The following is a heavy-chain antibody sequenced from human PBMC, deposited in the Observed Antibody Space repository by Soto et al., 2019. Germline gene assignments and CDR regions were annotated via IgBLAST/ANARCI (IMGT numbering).Heavy chain of an antibody. V-gene: IGHV3-30*18. CDR2: ISYDGSNK. J-gene: IGHJ3*02. CDR3: AKDLRAPPDAFDI. D-gene: IGHD3-10*01. Sequence: PVGSLRLSCAASGFTFSSYGMHWVRQAPGKGLEWVAVISYDGSNKYYADSVKGRFTISRDNSKNTLYLQMNSLRAEDTAVYYCAKDLRAPPDAFDIWGQGTMVTV. CDR1: GFTFSSYG.